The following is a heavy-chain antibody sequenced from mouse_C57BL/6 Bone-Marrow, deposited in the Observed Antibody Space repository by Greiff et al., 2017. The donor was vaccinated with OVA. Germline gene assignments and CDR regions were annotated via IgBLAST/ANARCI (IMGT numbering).Heavy chain of an antibody. Sequence: VQLQQSGAELARPGASVKLSCKASGYTFTSYGISWVKQRTGQGLEWIGEIYPRSGNTYYNEKFKGKATLTADKSSSTAYMELRSLTSEDSAVYFCEGLRRSFAYWGQGTLVTVSA. V-gene: IGHV1-81*01. CDR3: EGLRRSFAY. CDR2: IYPRSGNT. J-gene: IGHJ3*01. D-gene: IGHD2-2*01. CDR1: GYTFTSYG.